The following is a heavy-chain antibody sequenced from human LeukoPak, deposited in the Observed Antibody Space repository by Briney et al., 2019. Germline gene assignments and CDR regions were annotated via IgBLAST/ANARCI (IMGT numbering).Heavy chain of an antibody. CDR2: IYTSGST. J-gene: IGHJ5*02. CDR3: ARVGAVGYCSSTSCSNWFDP. V-gene: IGHV4-61*02. D-gene: IGHD2-2*01. Sequence: PSETLSLTCTVSGYSISSGSYYWSWIRQPAGKGLEWIGRIYTSGSTNYNPSLKSRITITEGTSKNQFSMKLSSVTAADTAVYYCARVGAVGYCSSTSCSNWFDPWGQGTLVTVSS. CDR1: GYSISSGSYY.